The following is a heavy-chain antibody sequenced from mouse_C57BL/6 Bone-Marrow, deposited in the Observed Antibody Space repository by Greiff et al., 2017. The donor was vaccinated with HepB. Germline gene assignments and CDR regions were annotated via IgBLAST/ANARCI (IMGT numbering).Heavy chain of an antibody. V-gene: IGHV5-17*01. D-gene: IGHD1-1*01. J-gene: IGHJ4*01. CDR1: GFTFSDYG. Sequence: DVKLVESGGGLVKPGGSLKLSCAASGFTFSDYGMHWVRQAPEKGLEWVAYISSGSSTIYYADTVKGRFTISRDNAKNTLFLQMTSLRSEDTAMYYCAPITTVVAPAMDYWGQGTSVTVSS. CDR2: ISSGSSTI. CDR3: APITTVVAPAMDY.